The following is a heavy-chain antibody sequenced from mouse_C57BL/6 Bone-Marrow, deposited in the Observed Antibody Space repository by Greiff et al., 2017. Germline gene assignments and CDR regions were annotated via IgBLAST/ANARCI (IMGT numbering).Heavy chain of an antibody. D-gene: IGHD2-4*01. CDR2: ISSGSSTI. CDR1: GFTFSDYG. CDR3: ARHYYDYDEGFAY. Sequence: EVKLVESGGGLVKPGGSLKLSCAASGFTFSDYGMHWVRQAPEKGLEWVAYISSGSSTIYYADTVKGRFTISRDNAKNTLFLQMTSLRSEDTAMYYCARHYYDYDEGFAYWGQGTTLTVSS. V-gene: IGHV5-17*01. J-gene: IGHJ2*01.